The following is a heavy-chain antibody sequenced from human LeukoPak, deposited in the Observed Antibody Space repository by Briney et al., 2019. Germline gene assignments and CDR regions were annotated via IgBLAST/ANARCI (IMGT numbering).Heavy chain of an antibody. Sequence: GGSLRLSCAASGFTFSSYSMNWVRQTPGKGLEWVSSISSSSSYIYYADSVKGRFTISRDNAKNSLYLQMNSLKTEDTAVYYCTSLGYSSGWYPHYYGMDVWGQGTTVTVSS. J-gene: IGHJ6*02. CDR3: TSLGYSSGWYPHYYGMDV. CDR1: GFTFSSYS. D-gene: IGHD6-19*01. V-gene: IGHV3-21*04. CDR2: ISSSSSYI.